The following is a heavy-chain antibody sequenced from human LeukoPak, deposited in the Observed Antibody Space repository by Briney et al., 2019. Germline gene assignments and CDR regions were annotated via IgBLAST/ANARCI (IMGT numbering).Heavy chain of an antibody. CDR1: GGTFSSYA. CDR3: ARESRAPNYDFWSGYRYYFDY. Sequence: SVKASCKASGGTFSSYAISWVRQAPGQGLEWMGRIIPIFGTANYAQKFQGRVTITTDESTSTAYMELSSLRSEDTAVYYCARESRAPNYDFWSGYRYYFDYWGQGTLVTVSS. J-gene: IGHJ4*02. D-gene: IGHD3-3*01. CDR2: IIPIFGTA. V-gene: IGHV1-69*05.